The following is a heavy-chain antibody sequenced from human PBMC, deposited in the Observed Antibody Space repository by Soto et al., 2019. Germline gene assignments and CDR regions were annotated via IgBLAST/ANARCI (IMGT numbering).Heavy chain of an antibody. J-gene: IGHJ5*02. D-gene: IGHD5-12*01. Sequence: GGSLGLSCAASGFTFSSYGMHWVRQAPGKGLEWVAVISYDGSNKYYADSVKGRFTISRDNSKNTLYLQMNSLRAEDTAVYYCAKVGDSGYDYNWFDPWGQGTLVTVSS. V-gene: IGHV3-30*18. CDR2: ISYDGSNK. CDR1: GFTFSSYG. CDR3: AKVGDSGYDYNWFDP.